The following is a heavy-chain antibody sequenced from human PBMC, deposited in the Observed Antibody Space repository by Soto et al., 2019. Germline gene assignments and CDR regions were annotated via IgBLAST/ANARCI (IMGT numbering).Heavy chain of an antibody. CDR2: ISGSGGST. CDR1: GFTFSSYA. CDR3: AKDEDKMVRGVIIGAFDY. Sequence: GGSLRLSCAASGFTFSSYAMSWVRQAPGKGLEWVSAISGSGGSTYYADSVKGRFTISRDNSKNTLYLQMNSLRAEDTAVYYCAKDEDKMVRGVIIGAFDYWGQGTLVTVSS. V-gene: IGHV3-23*01. J-gene: IGHJ4*02. D-gene: IGHD3-10*01.